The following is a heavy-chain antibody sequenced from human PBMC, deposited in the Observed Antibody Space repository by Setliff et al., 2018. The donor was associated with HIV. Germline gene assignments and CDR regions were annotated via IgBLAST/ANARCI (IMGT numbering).Heavy chain of an antibody. Sequence: GGSLRLSCAASGFTFSTYTMNWVRQAPGKGLEWVSYISSTSSNIYYVDSVKGRFTVSRDNAKNSLYLHMNNLRAEDTAVYYCASAGGGNSGTRWFDYWGQGALVTVSS. CDR2: ISSTSSNI. CDR1: GFTFSTYT. D-gene: IGHD2-21*02. CDR3: ASAGGGNSGTRWFDY. J-gene: IGHJ4*02. V-gene: IGHV3-48*01.